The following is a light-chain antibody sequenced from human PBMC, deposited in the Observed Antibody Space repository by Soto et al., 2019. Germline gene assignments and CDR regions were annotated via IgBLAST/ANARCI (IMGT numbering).Light chain of an antibody. Sequence: QSVLTQPASVSGSPGQSITISCTGTSSDVGGYNYVSWYQQHPGKAPKLMIYEVSNRPSGVSNRFSGSKSGNTASLTISGLQAEDEADYYGSSYTSSSTRLYVFGTGTKVTVL. J-gene: IGLJ1*01. CDR3: SSYTSSSTRLYV. CDR1: SSDVGGYNY. V-gene: IGLV2-14*01. CDR2: EVS.